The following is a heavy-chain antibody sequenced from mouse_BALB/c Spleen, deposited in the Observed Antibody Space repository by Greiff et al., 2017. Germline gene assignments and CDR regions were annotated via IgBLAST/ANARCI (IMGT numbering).Heavy chain of an antibody. V-gene: IGHV5-12-2*01. J-gene: IGHJ2*01. CDR1: GFTFSSYT. Sequence: EVMLVESGGGLVQPGGSLKLSCAASGFTFSSYTMSWVRQTPEKRLEWVAYISNGGGSTYYPDTVKGRFTISRDNTKNTLYLQMSSLRSEDTARYYCAREYGRDYWGQGTTLTVSA. CDR2: ISNGGGST. D-gene: IGHD2-10*02. CDR3: AREYGRDY.